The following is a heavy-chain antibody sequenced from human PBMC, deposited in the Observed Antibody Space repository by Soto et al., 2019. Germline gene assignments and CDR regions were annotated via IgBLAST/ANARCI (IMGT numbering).Heavy chain of an antibody. V-gene: IGHV1-69*12. J-gene: IGHJ4*02. CDR3: ARSGGLDRDFNY. Sequence: QVQLVQSGAEVKKPGSSVEVSCKASGGTFSSDSFSWVRQAPGQGLEWMGGIIPMFDTPIYAQKFQDRVTITADESTSTAYMQLSSLRSGDTAVYYCARSGGLDRDFNYWGQGSLVTVSS. D-gene: IGHD2-15*01. CDR2: IIPMFDTP. CDR1: GGTFSSDS.